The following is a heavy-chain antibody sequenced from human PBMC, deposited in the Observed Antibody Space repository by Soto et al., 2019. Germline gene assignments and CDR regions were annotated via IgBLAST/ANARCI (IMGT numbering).Heavy chain of an antibody. CDR2: IIPIFGTA. Sequence: SVKGSCKASGGTFSSYAISWVRQAPGQGLEWMGGIIPIFGTANYAQKFQGRVTITADESTSTAYMELSSLRSEDTAVYYCARAPGSYYTHYYYGMEVRGQGTTVTVS. V-gene: IGHV1-69*13. CDR1: GGTFSSYA. CDR3: ARAPGSYYTHYYYGMEV. J-gene: IGHJ6*02. D-gene: IGHD1-26*01.